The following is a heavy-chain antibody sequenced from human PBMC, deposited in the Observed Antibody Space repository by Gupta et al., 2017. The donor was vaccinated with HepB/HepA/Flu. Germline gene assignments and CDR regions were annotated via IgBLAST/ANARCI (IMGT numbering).Heavy chain of an antibody. V-gene: IGHV3-11*04. D-gene: IGHD1-26*01. J-gene: IGHJ4*02. CDR2: ISTNGNI. CDR1: GFTFSDYY. CDR3: STNWGWGAIRY. Sequence: QVQLVESGGGLVKPGGSLRLSCAASGFTFSDYYMSWIRQAPGKGLEYLSFISTNGNIFDADSVKGRFTLSRENCENSLFLQMKETGAEDTAVYYGSTNWGWGAIRYWGQGTLVNVTS.